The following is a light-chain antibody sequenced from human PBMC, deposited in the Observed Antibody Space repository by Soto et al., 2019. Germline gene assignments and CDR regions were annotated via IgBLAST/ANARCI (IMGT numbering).Light chain of an antibody. V-gene: IGKV3-11*01. CDR1: QSVDTM. CDR3: QVRSDWPPFKYT. CDR2: ETS. Sequence: EIVLTQSPATLSLSAGERVTLSCRSSQSVDTMVAWYQQQVGRTPRLLIYETSSRATGVPARFSGSGSGTDFTLTISRREPADFASYFCQVRSDWPPFKYTFGQGTKLEFK. J-gene: IGKJ2*01.